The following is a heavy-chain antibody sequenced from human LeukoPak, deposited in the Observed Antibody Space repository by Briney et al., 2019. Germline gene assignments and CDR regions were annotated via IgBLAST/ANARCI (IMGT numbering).Heavy chain of an antibody. CDR1: GGSISSSSYY. Sequence: SETLSLTCTVSGGSISSSSYYWSWIRQPPGKGLEWIGEINHSGSTNYNPSLKSRVTISVDTSKNQFSLKLSSVTAADTAVYYCARLGYCSGGSCYPTTFYFDYWGQGTLVTVSS. J-gene: IGHJ4*02. D-gene: IGHD2-15*01. V-gene: IGHV4-39*07. CDR2: INHSGST. CDR3: ARLGYCSGGSCYPTTFYFDY.